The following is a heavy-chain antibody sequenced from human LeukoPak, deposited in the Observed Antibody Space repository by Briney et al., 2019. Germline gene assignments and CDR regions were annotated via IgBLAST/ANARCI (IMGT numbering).Heavy chain of an antibody. CDR2: ISYDGSNK. V-gene: IGHV3-30-3*02. Sequence: GGSLRLSCAASGFTFSSYAMHWVRQAPGKGLEWVAVISYDGSNKYYADSVKGRFTISRDNSKNTLYLQMNSLRAEDTAVYYCVKLTTGATREDYWGQGTLVTVSS. CDR3: VKLTTGATREDY. D-gene: IGHD1-1*01. CDR1: GFTFSSYA. J-gene: IGHJ4*02.